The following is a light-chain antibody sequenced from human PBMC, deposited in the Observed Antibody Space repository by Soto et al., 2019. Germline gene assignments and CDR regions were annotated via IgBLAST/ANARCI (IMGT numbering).Light chain of an antibody. Sequence: EIVLTQSPGTLSLSPGERATLSCSASQSLSNNYLARYQQKPGQAPRLLVYGASSRATGIPDRLSGSGSGTDFTLTISRLEPEDSAVYYYQQYGSSGTFGQGTKVDIK. J-gene: IGKJ1*01. V-gene: IGKV3-20*01. CDR1: QSLSNNY. CDR3: QQYGSSGT. CDR2: GAS.